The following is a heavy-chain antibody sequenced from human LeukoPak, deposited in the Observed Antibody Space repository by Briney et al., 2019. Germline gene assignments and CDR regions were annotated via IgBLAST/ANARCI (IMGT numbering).Heavy chain of an antibody. CDR1: GFTFSTYY. J-gene: IGHJ6*03. Sequence: PGGSLRLSCAASGFTFSTYYMNWVRQAPGKGLEWVADIKEDGSEKYYVDSVKGRFDISRDNAKNSLYLQMNSLRAEDTALYYCARDGDTVLTRGYYYYLDVWGKGTTVTVSS. D-gene: IGHD3-10*01. CDR2: IKEDGSEK. V-gene: IGHV3-7*01. CDR3: ARDGDTVLTRGYYYYLDV.